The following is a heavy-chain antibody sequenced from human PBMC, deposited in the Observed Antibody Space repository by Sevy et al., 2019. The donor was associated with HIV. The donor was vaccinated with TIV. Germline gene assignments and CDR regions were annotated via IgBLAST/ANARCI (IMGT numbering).Heavy chain of an antibody. CDR2: LSFGCGKI. CDR3: AREGCTRPHDY. J-gene: IGHJ4*02. V-gene: IGHV3-23*01. CDR1: GFAFYDYS. Sequence: GGSLRLSCAASGFAFYDYSMSWIRQAPGKGLEWVATLSFGCGKINYADSVKGRFTISRENSKNSFYLQMYNLRVEDTALYYCAREGCTRPHDYWGQGTRVTVSS. D-gene: IGHD2-8*01.